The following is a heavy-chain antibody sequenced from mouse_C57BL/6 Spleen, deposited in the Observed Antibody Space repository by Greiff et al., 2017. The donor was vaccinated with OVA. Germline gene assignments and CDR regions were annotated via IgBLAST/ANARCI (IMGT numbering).Heavy chain of an antibody. CDR3: ARGDYYGSSYVPAKDY. CDR2: INPNTGGT. CDR1: GYTFTDYN. Sequence: VQLQQSGPELVKPGASVKMSCKASGYTFTDYNMHWVKQSHGKSLEWIGYINPNTGGTSYNQKFKGKATLTVNKSSRTAYMEIRSLTSEDSAVYYCARGDYYGSSYVPAKDYWGQGTSVTVSS. V-gene: IGHV1-22*01. J-gene: IGHJ4*01. D-gene: IGHD1-1*01.